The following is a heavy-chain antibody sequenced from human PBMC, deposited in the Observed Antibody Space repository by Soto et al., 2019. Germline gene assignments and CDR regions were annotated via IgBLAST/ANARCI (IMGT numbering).Heavy chain of an antibody. J-gene: IGHJ6*03. CDR3: AKSVVFVDHAYMDV. CDR2: VIPIQGTA. Sequence: QVQLVQSGAEVQKPGSSVKVSCEASGGSFTSYIFTWVRQAPGQGLEWMGRVIPIQGTANYALKFQDRVTSTADKSTNTVYMELRSLRPEDTAMYYCAKSVVFVDHAYMDVWGKGTTVTVAS. D-gene: IGHD2-21*01. V-gene: IGHV1-69*08. CDR1: GGSFTSYI.